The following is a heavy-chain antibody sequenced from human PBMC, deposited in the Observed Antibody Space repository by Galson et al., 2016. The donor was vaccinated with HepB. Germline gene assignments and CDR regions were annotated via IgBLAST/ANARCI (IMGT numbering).Heavy chain of an antibody. V-gene: IGHV4-4*07. D-gene: IGHD3-22*01. CDR2: IYSNGST. J-gene: IGHJ4*02. CDR1: GGSISTYS. Sequence: SETLSLTCTVSGGSISTYSWSWIRQPAGKGLEWIGLIYSNGSTKYNPSLKSRVTMSVDTSKTQFSLRLRSVTAADTAVYYCARVDRTFYYEGSTYGHFYYFGDWGQGNLVTVSS. CDR3: ARVDRTFYYEGSTYGHFYYFGD.